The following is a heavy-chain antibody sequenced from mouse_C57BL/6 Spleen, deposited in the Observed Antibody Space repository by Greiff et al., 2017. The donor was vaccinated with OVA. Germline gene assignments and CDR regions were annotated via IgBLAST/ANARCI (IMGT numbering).Heavy chain of an antibody. Sequence: QVQLQQPGAELVMPGASVKLSCKASGYTFTSYWMHWVKQRPGQGLEWIGEIVPSDSTTNYNQKFKGKATLTVDKSSIADYMQLSSLTAEDSAVYYCARRGWDAWFAYWGQGTLVTVSA. CDR2: IVPSDSTT. D-gene: IGHD4-1*01. J-gene: IGHJ3*01. CDR1: GYTFTSYW. CDR3: ARRGWDAWFAY. V-gene: IGHV1-69*01.